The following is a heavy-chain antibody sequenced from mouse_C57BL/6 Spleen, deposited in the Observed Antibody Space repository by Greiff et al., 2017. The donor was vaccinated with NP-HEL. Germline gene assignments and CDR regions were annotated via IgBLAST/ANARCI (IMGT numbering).Heavy chain of an antibody. CDR3: AGYGNYKDYYAMDY. V-gene: IGHV1-55*01. J-gene: IGHJ4*01. Sequence: QVQLQQPGAELVKPGASVKMSCKASGYTFTSYWITWVKQRPGQGLEWIGDIYPGSGSTNYNEKFKSKATLTVDTSSSTAYMQRSSLTSEDSAVYCCAGYGNYKDYYAMDYWGQGTSVTVSS. CDR2: IYPGSGST. D-gene: IGHD2-1*01. CDR1: GYTFTSYW.